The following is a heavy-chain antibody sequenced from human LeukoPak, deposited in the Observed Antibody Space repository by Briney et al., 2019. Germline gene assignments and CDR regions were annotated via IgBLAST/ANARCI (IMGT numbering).Heavy chain of an antibody. J-gene: IGHJ3*02. CDR2: ISSSSSYT. D-gene: IGHD3-9*01. Sequence: GGSLKLSCAASGFTFSDYYMSWIRQAPGKGLEWVSYISSSSSYTNYADSVKGRFTISRDNTKNSLYLQMNSLRAEDTAVYYCARRILTGYSYDAFDIWGQGTMVTVSS. V-gene: IGHV3-11*03. CDR1: GFTFSDYY. CDR3: ARRILTGYSYDAFDI.